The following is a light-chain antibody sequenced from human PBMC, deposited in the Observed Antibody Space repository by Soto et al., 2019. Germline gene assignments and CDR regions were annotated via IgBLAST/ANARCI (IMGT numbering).Light chain of an antibody. Sequence: DIQMTQSPSTLSASVGDRVTITCRASQSINNWLAWYQHKPGKAPNLLIYKASSLETGVPSRFSGSGSGTEFTLTISSLQPDDFATYYCQQYHSPPWTLGQGTKVDIK. CDR2: KAS. V-gene: IGKV1-5*03. CDR1: QSINNW. CDR3: QQYHSPPWT. J-gene: IGKJ1*01.